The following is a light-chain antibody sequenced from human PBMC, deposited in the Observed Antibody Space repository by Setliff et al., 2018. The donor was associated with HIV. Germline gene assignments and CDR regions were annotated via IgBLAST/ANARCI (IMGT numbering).Light chain of an antibody. CDR2: AAS. CDR1: QSISSY. Sequence: DIQMTQSPSSLSASVGERVTITCRASQSISSYLNWYQQIPGKAPKLLIYAASSLQSGVPSRFSGSGSGTDFTLTISSLQPEDFATYYCQQSYSIPWTFGQGTKVDIK. J-gene: IGKJ1*01. CDR3: QQSYSIPWT. V-gene: IGKV1-39*01.